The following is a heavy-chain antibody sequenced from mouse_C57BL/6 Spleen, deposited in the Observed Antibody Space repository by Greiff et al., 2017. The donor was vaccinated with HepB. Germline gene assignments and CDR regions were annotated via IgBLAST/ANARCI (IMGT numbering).Heavy chain of an antibody. CDR3: ARRENYYDYDDYAMDY. Sequence: VQVVESGPELVKPGASVKISCKASGYAFSSSWMNWVKQRPGKGLEWIGRIYPGDGDTNYNGKFKGKATLTADTSSSTAYMQLSSLTSEDSAVYFCARRENYYDYDDYAMDYWGQGTSVTVSS. J-gene: IGHJ4*01. CDR2: IYPGDGDT. V-gene: IGHV1-82*01. D-gene: IGHD2-4*01. CDR1: GYAFSSSW.